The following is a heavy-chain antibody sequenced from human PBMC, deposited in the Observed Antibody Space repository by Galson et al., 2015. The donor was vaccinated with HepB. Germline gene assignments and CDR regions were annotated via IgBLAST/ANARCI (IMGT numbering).Heavy chain of an antibody. CDR3: AQDLTYYYGSGSYFVGMDV. D-gene: IGHD3-10*01. J-gene: IGHJ6*02. CDR2: ISWNSDFA. V-gene: IGHV3-9*01. Sequence: LRLSCAASGFTFEDYAMHWVRQVPGKGLEWVSGISWNSDFAGYADSVRGRFTTSRDNAKYFLYLQMNSLRPEDTALYYCAQDLTYYYGSGSYFVGMDVWGQGTTVTVSS. CDR1: GFTFEDYA.